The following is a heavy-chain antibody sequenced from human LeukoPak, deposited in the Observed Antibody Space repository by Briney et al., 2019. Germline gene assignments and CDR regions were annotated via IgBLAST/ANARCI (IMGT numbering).Heavy chain of an antibody. CDR2: IYYSGST. J-gene: IGHJ4*02. CDR1: GGSIRSYY. V-gene: IGHV4-59*08. D-gene: IGHD4-17*01. Sequence: PSETLSLTCTVSGGSIRSYYWSWIRQPPGKGLEWIGYIYYSGSTNYNPSLKSRVTISVDTSKNQFSLKMNSVTAADTAVYYCARMGNPATVTADYWGQGTLVTVSS. CDR3: ARMGNPATVTADY.